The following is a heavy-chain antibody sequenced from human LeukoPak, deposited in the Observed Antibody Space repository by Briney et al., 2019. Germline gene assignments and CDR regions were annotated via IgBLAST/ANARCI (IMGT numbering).Heavy chain of an antibody. CDR1: GFTFSSYA. Sequence: GGSLRLSCAASGFTFSSYAMQWVRQAPGKGLGWVAVISYYGSNKYYADSVKGRFTISRDNSKNTLYLQMNNLRGEDTAGYYCARGGYCSRGSCFGSVSSFDYWGQGTLVTVSS. CDR2: ISYYGSNK. D-gene: IGHD2-15*01. V-gene: IGHV3-30*04. CDR3: ARGGYCSRGSCFGSVSSFDY. J-gene: IGHJ4*02.